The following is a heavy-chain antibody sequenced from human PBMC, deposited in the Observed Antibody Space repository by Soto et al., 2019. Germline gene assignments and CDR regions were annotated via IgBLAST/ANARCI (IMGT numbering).Heavy chain of an antibody. J-gene: IGHJ5*02. CDR2: ISHDGSHE. V-gene: IGHV3-30-3*01. CDR3: ARNTDHRLVRGWLDP. D-gene: IGHD3-10*01. Sequence: GSLRLSCAASGLTFSTSAMHWVRRAPGKGLGWVAMISHDGSHEYYGDSVKGRFSVSRDNSHNILHLQMNSLRIEDTAVYFCARNTDHRLVRGWLDPWGQGXLVTVYS. CDR1: GLTFSTSA.